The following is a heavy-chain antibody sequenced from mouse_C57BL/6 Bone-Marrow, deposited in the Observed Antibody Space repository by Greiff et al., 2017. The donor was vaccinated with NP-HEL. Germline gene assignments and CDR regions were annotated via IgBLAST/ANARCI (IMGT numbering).Heavy chain of an antibody. CDR3: ARSPPIYYDYDFFDY. Sequence: QVQLQQSGAELARPGASVKLSCKASGYTFTSYGISWVKQRTGQGLEWIGEIYPRSGNTYYNEKFKGKATLTADKSSSTAYMELRSLTSEDSAVYFCARSPPIYYDYDFFDYWGQGTTLTVSS. D-gene: IGHD2-4*01. J-gene: IGHJ2*01. CDR2: IYPRSGNT. CDR1: GYTFTSYG. V-gene: IGHV1-81*01.